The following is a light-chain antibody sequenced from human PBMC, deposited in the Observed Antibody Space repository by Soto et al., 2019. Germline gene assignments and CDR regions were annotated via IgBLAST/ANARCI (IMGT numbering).Light chain of an antibody. CDR3: LTWDSSLTAV. Sequence: QSVLTQPPSVSAAPGQKVTISCSGSSSNIGNNWVSWYQQLPGTAPKLLIYDNNKRPSGIPDRISGSKSGTSATLAITGLQTGDEADYFCLTWDSSLTAVFGGGTQLTVL. J-gene: IGLJ7*01. CDR2: DNN. CDR1: SSNIGNNW. V-gene: IGLV1-51*01.